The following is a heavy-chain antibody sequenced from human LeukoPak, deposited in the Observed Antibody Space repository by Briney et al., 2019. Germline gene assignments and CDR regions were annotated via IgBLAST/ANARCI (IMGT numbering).Heavy chain of an antibody. D-gene: IGHD3-16*01. V-gene: IGHV1-24*01. J-gene: IGHJ5*01. CDR3: ATGPGGWFDP. CDR1: GYTLTELS. CDR2: FDPEDGET. Sequence: ASVKVSCKVSGYTLTELSMHWVRQAPGKGLEWMGGFDPEDGETIYAQKFQGRVTITEDKSTDTAYMELSSLRSEDTAVYYCATGPGGWFDPLRQGTLVT.